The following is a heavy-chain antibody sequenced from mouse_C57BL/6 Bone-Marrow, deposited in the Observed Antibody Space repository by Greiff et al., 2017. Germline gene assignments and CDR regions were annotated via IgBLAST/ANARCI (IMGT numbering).Heavy chain of an antibody. D-gene: IGHD2-2*01. V-gene: IGHV1-42*01. CDR3: ARSTMVTMDYAMDY. CDR1: GYSFTGYY. CDR2: INPSTGGT. J-gene: IGHJ4*01. Sequence: VQLQQSGPELVKPGASVKISCKASGYSFTGYYMNWVKQSPEKSLEWIGEINPSTGGTTYNQKFKAKATLTVDKSSSTAYMQLKSLTSEDSAVYYCARSTMVTMDYAMDYWGQGTSVTVSS.